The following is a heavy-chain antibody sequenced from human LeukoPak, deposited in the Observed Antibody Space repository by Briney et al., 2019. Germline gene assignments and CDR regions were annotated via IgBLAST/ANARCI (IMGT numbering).Heavy chain of an antibody. Sequence: GGSLRLSCAASGFTFSSYSMNWVRQAPGKGLEWVSYISSGGSTTYYAGSVKGRFTVSRDNAKNSLYLQMNSLRADDTAVYYCTKDPNGDYVGAFDPWGQGTLVTVSS. J-gene: IGHJ5*02. CDR2: ISSGGSTT. V-gene: IGHV3-48*04. D-gene: IGHD4-17*01. CDR3: TKDPNGDYVGAFDP. CDR1: GFTFSSYS.